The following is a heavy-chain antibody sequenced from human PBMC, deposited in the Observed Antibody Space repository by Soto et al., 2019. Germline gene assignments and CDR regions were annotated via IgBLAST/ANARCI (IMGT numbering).Heavy chain of an antibody. Sequence: SETLSLTCTVSGGSISSSSYYWGWIRQPPGKGLEWIGSIYYSGSTYYNPSLKSRVTISVDTSKNQFSLKLSSVTAADTAVYYCARHVYRSSSWYRSDRLDPWGKGTLVTVYS. CDR1: GGSISSSSYY. CDR2: IYYSGST. V-gene: IGHV4-39*01. J-gene: IGHJ5*02. D-gene: IGHD6-13*01. CDR3: ARHVYRSSSWYRSDRLDP.